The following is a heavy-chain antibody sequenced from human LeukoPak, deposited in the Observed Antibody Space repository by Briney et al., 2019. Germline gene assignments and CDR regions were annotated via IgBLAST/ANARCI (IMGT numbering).Heavy chain of an antibody. CDR1: GFTYSSYA. CDR3: ATERWLSFDY. J-gene: IGHJ4*02. CDR2: ISYDGSNK. Sequence: SLRLSCAASGFTYSSYAMHWVRQAPGKGLEWVAVISYDGSNKYYADSVKGRFTISRDNSKNTLYLQMNSLRAEDTAVYYCATERWLSFDYWGQGTLVTVSS. V-gene: IGHV3-30-3*01. D-gene: IGHD5-24*01.